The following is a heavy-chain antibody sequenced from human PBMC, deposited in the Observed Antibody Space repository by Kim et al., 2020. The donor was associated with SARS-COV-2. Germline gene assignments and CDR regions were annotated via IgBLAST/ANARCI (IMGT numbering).Heavy chain of an antibody. CDR3: AKDRPPDY. CDR2: GVNT. Sequence: GVNTYYSDSGKGRLTIPRDNSKSTLYLQINSLRAEDTALYYCAKDRPPDYWGQGTLVTVSS. J-gene: IGHJ4*02. V-gene: IGHV3-23*01.